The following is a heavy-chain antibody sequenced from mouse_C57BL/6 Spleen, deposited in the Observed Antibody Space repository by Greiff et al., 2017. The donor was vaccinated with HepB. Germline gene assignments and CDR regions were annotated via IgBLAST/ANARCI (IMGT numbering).Heavy chain of an antibody. Sequence: VQLKQSGPELVKPGASVKISCKASGYSFTGYYMNWVKQSPEKSLEWIGEINPSTGGTTYNQKFKAKATLTVDKSSSTAYMQLKSLTSEDSAVYYCARSGIYYGNSDYWGQGTTLTVSS. D-gene: IGHD2-1*01. CDR1: GYSFTGYY. CDR3: ARSGIYYGNSDY. CDR2: INPSTGGT. V-gene: IGHV1-42*01. J-gene: IGHJ2*01.